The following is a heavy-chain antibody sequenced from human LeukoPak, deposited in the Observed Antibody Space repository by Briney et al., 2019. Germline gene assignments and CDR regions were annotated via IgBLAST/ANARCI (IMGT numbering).Heavy chain of an antibody. CDR1: GFTFSSYA. J-gene: IGHJ4*02. CDR2: ISGSGGST. Sequence: GGSLRLSCAASGFTFSSYAMSWVRQAPGKGREWVSAISGSGGSTYYADSVKGRFTISRDNSKNTLYLQMNSLRAEDTAVYYCAKDMKNYYDSSGYSLMSYWGQGTLVTVSS. V-gene: IGHV3-23*01. D-gene: IGHD3-22*01. CDR3: AKDMKNYYDSSGYSLMSY.